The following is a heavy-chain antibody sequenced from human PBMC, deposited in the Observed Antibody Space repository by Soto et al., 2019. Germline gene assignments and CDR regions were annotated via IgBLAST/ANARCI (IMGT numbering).Heavy chain of an antibody. CDR3: AREDFTIFGVVPSHFDY. CDR2: INAGNGNT. CDR1: GYTFTSYA. V-gene: IGHV1-3*01. Sequence: ASVKVSGKASGYTFTSYAMHWVRQAPGQRLEWMGWINAGNGNTKYSQKFQGRVTITRDTSASTAYMELSSLRSEDTAVYYCAREDFTIFGVVPSHFDYWGQGTLVPVSS. D-gene: IGHD3-3*01. J-gene: IGHJ4*02.